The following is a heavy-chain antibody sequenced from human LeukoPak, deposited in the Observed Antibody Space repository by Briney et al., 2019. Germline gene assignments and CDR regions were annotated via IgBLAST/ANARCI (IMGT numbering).Heavy chain of an antibody. CDR3: AKDDGGSFDY. J-gene: IGHJ4*02. CDR2: ISWNSGSI. Sequence: SLRLSCAASGFTFDDYAMHWVRQAPGKGLEWVSGISWNSGSIGYADSVKGRFTISRDNAKNSLYLQMNSLRAEDTALYYCAKDDGGSFDYWGRGTLVTVSS. V-gene: IGHV3-9*01. CDR1: GFTFDDYA.